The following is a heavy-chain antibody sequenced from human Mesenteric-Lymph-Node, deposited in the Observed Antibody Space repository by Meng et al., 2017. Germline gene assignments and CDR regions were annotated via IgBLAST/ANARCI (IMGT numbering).Heavy chain of an antibody. CDR3: ARSLDTSGHAYFDY. CDR2: IDSGGGYT. V-gene: IGHV1-46*01. CDR1: GYTFTSYY. Sequence: QVQLVQSGAEVKNPGASVRVSCKASGYTFTSYYIYWVRQAPGQGLVWMGIIDSGGGYTSYAQKFRGRVTMTRDTSTNTVYMELSSLRFEDTAVFYCARSLDTSGHAYFDYWGQGTLVTVSS. J-gene: IGHJ4*02. D-gene: IGHD3-22*01.